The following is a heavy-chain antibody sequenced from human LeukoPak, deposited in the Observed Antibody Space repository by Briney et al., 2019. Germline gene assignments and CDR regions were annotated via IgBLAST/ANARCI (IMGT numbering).Heavy chain of an antibody. D-gene: IGHD2-2*01. CDR1: GYSISSGYY. CDR2: IYHSGST. Sequence: SETLSLTCTVSGYSISSGYYWGWIRQPPGKGLEWIGSIYHSGSTYYNPSLKSRVTISVDTSKNQFSLKLSSVTAADTAVYYCARDPHPKDIVVVPAANNWFDPWGQGTLVTVSS. J-gene: IGHJ5*02. V-gene: IGHV4-38-2*02. CDR3: ARDPHPKDIVVVPAANNWFDP.